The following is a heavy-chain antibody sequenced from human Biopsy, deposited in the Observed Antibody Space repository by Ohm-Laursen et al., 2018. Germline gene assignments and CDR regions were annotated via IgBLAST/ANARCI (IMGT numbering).Heavy chain of an antibody. CDR3: AGAGGHSF. Sequence: SDTLSLTCAVYDGSFSGYYWSWLRQSPGMGLEWIGEINPSGGTNYNPSLAGRVSISLDTSKIHLALKLSSVTAADTAMYYCAGAGGHSFWGRGALVTVSS. CDR2: INPSGGT. J-gene: IGHJ4*02. CDR1: DGSFSGYY. D-gene: IGHD3-16*01. V-gene: IGHV4-34*01.